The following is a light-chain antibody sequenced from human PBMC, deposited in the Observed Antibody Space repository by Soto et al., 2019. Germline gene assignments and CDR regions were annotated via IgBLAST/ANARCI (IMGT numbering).Light chain of an antibody. V-gene: IGKV3-20*01. J-gene: IGKJ5*01. CDR3: QPYGSSPLVT. CDR2: GAS. CDR1: QSVSSSY. Sequence: EIVLTQSPGTLSLSPGERATLSCRASQSVSSSYLAWYQQKPGQAPRLLIYGASSRATGIPDGFSGSGSGTDFTLTISRLEPEDFAVYYCQPYGSSPLVTFGQGTRLEIK.